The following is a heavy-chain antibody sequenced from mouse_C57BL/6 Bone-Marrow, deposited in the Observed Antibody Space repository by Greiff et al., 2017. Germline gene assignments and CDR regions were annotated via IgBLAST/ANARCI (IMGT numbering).Heavy chain of an antibody. Sequence: QVHVKQPGAELVMPGASVKLSCKASGYTFTSYWMHWVKQRPGQGLEWIGEIDPSDSYTTYNQKFKGKSTLTVDKSSSTAYMQLSSLTSEDSAVYYCARANYGNYDAMDYWGQGTSVTVSS. CDR2: IDPSDSYT. CDR3: ARANYGNYDAMDY. J-gene: IGHJ4*01. V-gene: IGHV1-69*01. D-gene: IGHD2-1*01. CDR1: GYTFTSYW.